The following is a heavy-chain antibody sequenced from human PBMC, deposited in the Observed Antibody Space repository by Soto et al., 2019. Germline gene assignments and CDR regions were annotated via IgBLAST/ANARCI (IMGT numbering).Heavy chain of an antibody. V-gene: IGHV4-59*01. Sequence: PSETLSLTCTVSGGSISSYYWSWIRQPPGKGLEWIGYIYYSGSINYNPSLKSRVTISVDTSKNQFSLKLSSVTAADTAVYYCARSRHDFWSPLDYWGQGTLVTVSS. CDR2: IYYSGSI. J-gene: IGHJ4*02. CDR3: ARSRHDFWSPLDY. CDR1: GGSISSYY. D-gene: IGHD3-3*01.